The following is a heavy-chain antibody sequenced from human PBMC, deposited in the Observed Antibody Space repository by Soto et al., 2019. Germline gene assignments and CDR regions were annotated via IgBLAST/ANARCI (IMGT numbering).Heavy chain of an antibody. CDR1: GFTFSNAW. Sequence: GGSLRLSCAASGFTFSNAWMSWVRQAPGKGLEWVGRIKSKTDGGTTDYAAPVKGRFTISRDDSKNTLYLQMNSLKTEDTAVYYCTASEIVVVPAAITAEYFQHWGQGTLVTVSS. CDR3: TASEIVVVPAAITAEYFQH. D-gene: IGHD2-2*02. V-gene: IGHV3-15*01. CDR2: IKSKTDGGTT. J-gene: IGHJ1*01.